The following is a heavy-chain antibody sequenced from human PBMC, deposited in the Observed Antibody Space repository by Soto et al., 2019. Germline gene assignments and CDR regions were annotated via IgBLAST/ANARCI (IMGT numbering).Heavy chain of an antibody. J-gene: IGHJ6*02. CDR3: ASGILEPDLNYYYYGMDV. CDR2: IIPIFGTA. D-gene: IGHD1-1*01. Sequence: SVKVSCKASGGTFSSCAISWVRQAPGQGLEWMGGIIPIFGTANYAQKFQGRVTITADESTSTAYMELSSLRSEDTAVYYCASGILEPDLNYYYYGMDVWGQGTTVTVSS. V-gene: IGHV1-69*13. CDR1: GGTFSSCA.